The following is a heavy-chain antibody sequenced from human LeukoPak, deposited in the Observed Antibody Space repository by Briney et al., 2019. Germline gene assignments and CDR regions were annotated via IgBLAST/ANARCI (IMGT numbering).Heavy chain of an antibody. D-gene: IGHD3-16*01. CDR3: TKDSQGSYDGFWYGTYGMDV. Sequence: GGSLRLSCVASGFSFNTFALTWVRQAPGKGLEWVSTISDYPHYADSVRGRFTISRDNSRKTVFLQMNSLTPEDAATYYCTKDSQGSYDGFWYGTYGMDVWGQGTTVTVS. CDR1: GFSFNTFA. V-gene: IGHV3-23*05. CDR2: ISDYP. J-gene: IGHJ6*02.